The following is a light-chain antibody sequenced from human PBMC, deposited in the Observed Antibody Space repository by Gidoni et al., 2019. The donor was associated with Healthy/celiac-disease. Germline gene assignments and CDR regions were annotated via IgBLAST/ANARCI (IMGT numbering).Light chain of an antibody. CDR2: GNS. V-gene: IGLV1-40*01. CDR3: QSYDSSLSGSSVV. J-gene: IGLJ2*01. CDR1: SSNIGAGYA. Sequence: QSVLTQPPPVSGAPGQRVPISCTGSSSNIGAGYAVHWYQQLPGTAPKLLIYGNSNRPSGVPDRFSGSKSGTSASLAITGLQAEDEADYYCQSYDSSLSGSSVVFGGGTKLTVL.